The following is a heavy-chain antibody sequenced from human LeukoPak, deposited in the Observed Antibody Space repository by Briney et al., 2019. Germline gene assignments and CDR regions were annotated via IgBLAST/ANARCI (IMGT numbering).Heavy chain of an antibody. CDR2: INAGNGNT. CDR3: ASRAAAGYWYFDL. D-gene: IGHD6-13*01. Sequence: GASVKVSCKASGYTFTSYAMHWVRQAPGQRLEWMGWINAGNGNTEYSQKFQGRVTITRDTSASTAYMELSSLRSEDTAVYYCASRAAAGYWYFDLWGRGTLVTVSS. J-gene: IGHJ2*01. CDR1: GYTFTSYA. V-gene: IGHV1-3*01.